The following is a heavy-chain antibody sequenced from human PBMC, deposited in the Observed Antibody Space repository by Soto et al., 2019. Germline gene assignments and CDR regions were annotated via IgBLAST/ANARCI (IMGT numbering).Heavy chain of an antibody. D-gene: IGHD2-2*01. V-gene: IGHV4-31*03. CDR1: GASISSGFYY. CDR3: ARAEAYSSTWGLFDP. CDR2: IYYRGSP. Sequence: QVQLQESGPGLVKPSQTLSLTCTVSGASISSGFYYWTWISQFPGKGLEWSGYIYYRGSPYYNPSLKSRLTMSIDTSKNQFSLKLTSVTAADTAVYYCARAEAYSSTWGLFDPWGQGTLVAVS. J-gene: IGHJ5*02.